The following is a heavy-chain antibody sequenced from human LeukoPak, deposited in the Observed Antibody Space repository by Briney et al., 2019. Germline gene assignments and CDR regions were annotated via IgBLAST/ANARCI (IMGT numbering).Heavy chain of an antibody. V-gene: IGHV3-30*18. CDR1: GFTFSSYG. Sequence: PGRSLRLSCAASGFTFSSYGMHWVRQAPGKGLEWVAVISYDGSNKYYADSVKGRFTISRDNSKNTLYLQMNSLRAEDTAVYYCAKDRKIAVAGRRDGMDVWGQGTLVTVSS. D-gene: IGHD6-19*01. CDR2: ISYDGSNK. CDR3: AKDRKIAVAGRRDGMDV. J-gene: IGHJ6*02.